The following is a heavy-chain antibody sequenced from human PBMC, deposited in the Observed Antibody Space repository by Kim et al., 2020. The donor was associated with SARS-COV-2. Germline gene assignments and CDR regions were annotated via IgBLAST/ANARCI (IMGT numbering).Heavy chain of an antibody. D-gene: IGHD5-12*01. CDR1: GFTFSDYG. CDR3: GRDLVATGYMDV. J-gene: IGHJ6*03. CDR2: ICYDGNAK. Sequence: GGSLRLSCAASGFTFSDYGMHWVRQAPGKGLEWVSAICYDGNAKYYAESAKGRFTICRDNYKNTVYLLMNSLSADDAAVYYCGRDLVATGYMDVWCRGTT. V-gene: IGHV3-33*01.